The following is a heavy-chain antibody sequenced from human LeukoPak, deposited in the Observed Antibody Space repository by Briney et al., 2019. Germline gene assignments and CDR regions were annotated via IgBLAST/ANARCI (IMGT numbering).Heavy chain of an antibody. CDR2: ISSDGSNK. CDR3: ARRAIAEGFDY. D-gene: IGHD6-13*01. Sequence: GGSLRLSCAASGFTFSSYALHWVRQAPGKGLEWVAFISSDGSNKYYADSVKGRFTISRDNSKNTLYLQMNSLRVEDTAVYYCARRAIAEGFDYWGQGTLVTVSS. J-gene: IGHJ4*02. V-gene: IGHV3-30-3*01. CDR1: GFTFSSYA.